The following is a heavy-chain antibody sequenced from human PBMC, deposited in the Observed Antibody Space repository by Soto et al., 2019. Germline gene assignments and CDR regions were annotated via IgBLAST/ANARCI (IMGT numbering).Heavy chain of an antibody. CDR2: IIPSSGII. V-gene: IGHV1-69*04. J-gene: IGHJ5*02. CDR1: GGTFSTYT. D-gene: IGHD3-3*01. Sequence: SVKVSCKASGGTFSTYTITWVRQAPGQGLEWMGRIIPSSGIINYAQKFQGRVTMTADKSTGTVYMELSSLRSEDTAVYYCAREMEAWFDPWGQGTLVTVSS. CDR3: AREMEAWFDP.